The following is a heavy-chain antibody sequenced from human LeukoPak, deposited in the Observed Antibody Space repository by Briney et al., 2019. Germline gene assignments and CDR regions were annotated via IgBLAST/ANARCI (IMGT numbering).Heavy chain of an antibody. V-gene: IGHV1-2*02. Sequence: ASVKVSCKASGYTFTGYYMHWVRQAPGQGLEWMGWINPNSGGTNYAQKFQGRVTMTRDTSISTAYMELSRLRSDDTAVYYCARADGSSMPWDYWGQGTLVTVSS. D-gene: IGHD6-6*01. CDR2: INPNSGGT. CDR3: ARADGSSMPWDY. CDR1: GYTFTGYY. J-gene: IGHJ4*02.